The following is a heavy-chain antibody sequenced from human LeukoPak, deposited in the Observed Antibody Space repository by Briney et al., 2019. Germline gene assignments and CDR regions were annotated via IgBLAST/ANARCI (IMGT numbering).Heavy chain of an antibody. D-gene: IGHD3-22*01. J-gene: IGHJ4*02. CDR2: ISSSSSYI. Sequence: PGGSLRLSCAASGFTFSGYSMNWVRQAPGKGLEWVSSISSSSSYIYYADSVKGRFTISRDNAKNSLYLQMNSLRAEDTAVYYCARGDSGYYYGGHFDYWGQGTLVTVSS. V-gene: IGHV3-21*01. CDR3: ARGDSGYYYGGHFDY. CDR1: GFTFSGYS.